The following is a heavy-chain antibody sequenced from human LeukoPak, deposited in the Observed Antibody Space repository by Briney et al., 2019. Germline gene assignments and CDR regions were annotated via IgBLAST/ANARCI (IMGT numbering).Heavy chain of an antibody. J-gene: IGHJ5*02. Sequence: SETLSLTCAVYGGSFSGYYWSWIRQPPGKGLEWIGEINHSGSTKYNPSLKSRVTISVDTSKNPFSLKLSSVTAADTAVYSCARGGGDIVVVPAANWFDPWGQGTLVTVSS. CDR1: GGSFSGYY. CDR2: INHSGST. CDR3: ARGGGDIVVVPAANWFDP. D-gene: IGHD2-2*01. V-gene: IGHV4-34*01.